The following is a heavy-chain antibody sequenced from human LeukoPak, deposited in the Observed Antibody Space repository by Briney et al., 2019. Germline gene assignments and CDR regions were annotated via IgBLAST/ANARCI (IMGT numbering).Heavy chain of an antibody. D-gene: IGHD3-22*01. V-gene: IGHV4-59*01. CDR3: ARDPYYYDSSGYSSSHAFDI. Sequence: PSETLSLTCTVSGGSISSYYWSWIRQPPGKGLEWIGYIYYSGSTSYNPSLKSRVTISVDTSKNQFSLKLSSVTAADTAVYYCARDPYYYDSSGYSSSHAFDIWGQGTMVTVSS. CDR2: IYYSGST. J-gene: IGHJ3*02. CDR1: GGSISSYY.